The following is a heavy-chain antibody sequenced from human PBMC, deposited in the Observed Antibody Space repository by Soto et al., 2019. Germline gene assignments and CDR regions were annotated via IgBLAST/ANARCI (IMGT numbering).Heavy chain of an antibody. D-gene: IGHD6-13*01. Sequence: EVQLVESGGGLVKPGGSLRLSCAASGFTFSSYSMNWVRQAPGKGLEWVSSISSSSSYIYYADSVKGRFTISRDNAKNSLYQQMNSLRAEDTAVYYCARDRDSSLDYWGQGTLVTVSS. CDR2: ISSSSSYI. J-gene: IGHJ4*02. CDR3: ARDRDSSLDY. CDR1: GFTFSSYS. V-gene: IGHV3-21*01.